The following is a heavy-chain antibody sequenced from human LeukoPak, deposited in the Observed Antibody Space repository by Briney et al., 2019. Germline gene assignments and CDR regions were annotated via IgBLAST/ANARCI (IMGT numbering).Heavy chain of an antibody. V-gene: IGHV3-33*01. J-gene: IGHJ2*01. CDR1: GFAFSHYG. CDR2: IQSDGSKK. Sequence: PGRSLRLSCAPSGFAFSHYGIHWVRQAPGKGLEWVAAIQSDGSKKYYRESVKGRFTISRDNSMNTLYLQLNSLRAEDTALYYWARDADISGRNWYFDLWGRGTQVTVSS. CDR3: ARDADISGRNWYFDL. D-gene: IGHD6-19*01.